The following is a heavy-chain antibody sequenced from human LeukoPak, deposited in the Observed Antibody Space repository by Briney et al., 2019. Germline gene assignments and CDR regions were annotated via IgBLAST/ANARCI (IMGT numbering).Heavy chain of an antibody. D-gene: IGHD4-17*01. CDR3: ARDRHDYGVNFDY. CDR1: GGSISNGGYH. Sequence: PSETLSLTCTVSGGSISNGGYHWSWIRQHPGKGLEWIGYVYYSGSTYYNPSLKSRVTISVDTSKNQFPLKLSSVTAADTAVYYCARDRHDYGVNFDYWGQGTLVTVSS. CDR2: VYYSGST. J-gene: IGHJ4*02. V-gene: IGHV4-31*03.